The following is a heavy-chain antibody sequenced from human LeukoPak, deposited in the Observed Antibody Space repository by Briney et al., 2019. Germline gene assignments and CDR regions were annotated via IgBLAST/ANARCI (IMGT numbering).Heavy chain of an antibody. CDR3: AKGVFGVNRAFDY. J-gene: IGHJ4*02. Sequence: GGSLRLSCEASGFTFNTCAMSWVRQAPGKGLEWVSAISESGSGTYYADFVKGRFTISRDNSKNTLSLQMNSLRVDDTALYYCAKGVFGVNRAFDYWGQGTLVTVSS. V-gene: IGHV3-23*01. CDR2: ISESGSGT. D-gene: IGHD3-3*01. CDR1: GFTFNTCA.